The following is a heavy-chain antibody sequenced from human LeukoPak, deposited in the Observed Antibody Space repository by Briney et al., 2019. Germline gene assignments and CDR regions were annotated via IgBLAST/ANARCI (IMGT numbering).Heavy chain of an antibody. V-gene: IGHV4-30-2*01. D-gene: IGHD3-16*02. CDR1: GGSISSGGYS. Sequence: SETLSLTCAVSGGSISSGGYSWSWIRQPPGKGLEWIGYIYHSGSTYYNPSLKSRVTTSVDRSKNQFSLKLSSVTAADTAVYYCARGSYDYVWGSYRPGYFDYWGQGTLVTVSS. J-gene: IGHJ4*02. CDR2: IYHSGST. CDR3: ARGSYDYVWGSYRPGYFDY.